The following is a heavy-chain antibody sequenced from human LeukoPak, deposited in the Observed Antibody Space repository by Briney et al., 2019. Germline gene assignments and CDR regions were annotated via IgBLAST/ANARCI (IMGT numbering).Heavy chain of an antibody. CDR3: ARGRISSGWYPGRYYYYGMDV. D-gene: IGHD6-19*01. CDR1: GGSISSYY. Sequence: PSETLSLTCTVSGGSISSYYWSWIRQPPGKGLEWIGYIYYSGSTNYNPSLKSRVTISVDTSKNQFSLKLSSVTAADTAVYYCARGRISSGWYPGRYYYYGMDVWGQGTTVTVSS. CDR2: IYYSGST. J-gene: IGHJ6*02. V-gene: IGHV4-59*01.